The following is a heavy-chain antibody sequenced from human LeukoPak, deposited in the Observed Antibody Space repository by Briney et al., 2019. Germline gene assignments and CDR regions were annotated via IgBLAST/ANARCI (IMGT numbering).Heavy chain of an antibody. V-gene: IGHV4-30-4*08. CDR1: GGSISSGDYY. CDR2: IYYIGST. Sequence: SQTLSLTCTVSGGSISSGDYYCSWIRQPPGKGLEWIGYIYYIGSTYYNPSLKSRVTISVDTSKNQFSLKLSSVNAADTAVYYCASETSSGWSQSVHYWGQGTLVTVSS. CDR3: ASETSSGWSQSVHY. J-gene: IGHJ4*02. D-gene: IGHD6-19*01.